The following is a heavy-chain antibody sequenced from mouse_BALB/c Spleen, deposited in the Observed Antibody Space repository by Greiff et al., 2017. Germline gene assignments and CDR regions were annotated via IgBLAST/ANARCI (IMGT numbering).Heavy chain of an antibody. V-gene: IGHV5-6-5*01. Sequence: EVHLVESGGGLVKPGGSLKLSCAASGFTFSSYAMSWVRQTPEKRLEWVASISSGGSTYYPDSVKGRFTISRDNARNILYLQMSSLRSEDTAMYYCAREGITTWFAYWGQGTLVTVSA. J-gene: IGHJ3*01. CDR1: GFTFSSYA. D-gene: IGHD2-4*01. CDR3: AREGITTWFAY. CDR2: ISSGGST.